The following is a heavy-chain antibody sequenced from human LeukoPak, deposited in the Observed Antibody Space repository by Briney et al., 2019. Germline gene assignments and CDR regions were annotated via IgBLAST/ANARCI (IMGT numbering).Heavy chain of an antibody. CDR1: GCTFSSYA. CDR2: INPILGIT. CDR3: ARDRVPRGYYGMDV. D-gene: IGHD3-10*01. V-gene: IGHV1-69*04. J-gene: IGHJ6*02. Sequence: GSSVKVSCKASGCTFSSYAISWVRQAPGQGLEWMGRINPILGITNYAQKFQGRVTITRDTSISTAYMELSRLRSDDTAVYYCARDRVPRGYYGMDVWGQGTTVTVSS.